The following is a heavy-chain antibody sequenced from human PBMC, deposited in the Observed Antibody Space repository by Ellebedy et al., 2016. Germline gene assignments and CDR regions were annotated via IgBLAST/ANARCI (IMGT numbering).Heavy chain of an antibody. CDR3: ARDPLGVRYYGSGSSFALLEY. CDR2: INPNSGGT. V-gene: IGHV1-2*02. D-gene: IGHD3-10*01. Sequence: ASVKVSXXASGYTFTGYYMHWVRQAPGQGLEWMGWINPNSGGTNYAQKFQGRVTMTRDTSISTAYMELSRLRSDDTAVYYCARDPLGVRYYGSGSSFALLEYWGQGTLVTVSS. CDR1: GYTFTGYY. J-gene: IGHJ4*02.